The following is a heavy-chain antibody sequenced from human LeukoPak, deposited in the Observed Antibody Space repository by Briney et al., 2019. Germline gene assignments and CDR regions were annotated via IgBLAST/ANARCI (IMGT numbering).Heavy chain of an antibody. Sequence: PSETLSLTCTVSSGSMSSHYWSWIRQPPGKGLEWIGYIYYSGSTNYNPWSTNYNSFLKSRVTISVDTSKNQFSLKLSSVDAADTAVYYCARVTITMTVVLFEVWGQGTMVTVSS. CDR2: IYYSGST. V-gene: IGHV4-59*11. J-gene: IGHJ3*01. CDR1: SGSMSSHY. D-gene: IGHD3-22*01. CDR3: ARVTITMTVVLFEV.